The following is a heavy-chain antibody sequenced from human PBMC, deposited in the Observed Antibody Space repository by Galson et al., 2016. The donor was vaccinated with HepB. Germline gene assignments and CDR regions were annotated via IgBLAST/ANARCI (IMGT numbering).Heavy chain of an antibody. CDR1: GVSIRSGGYF. J-gene: IGHJ4*02. D-gene: IGHD3-16*02. Sequence: TLSLTCTVSGVSIRSGGYFWTWIRQHPGKGLEWIGYISYSGDTYYNPSLKTRVIISSDTSKNQFSLTLSSVTAADTAVYSCASLHIITFGGVIEKIFDYWGQGTLATVSS. CDR3: ASLHIITFGGVIEKIFDY. V-gene: IGHV4-31*03. CDR2: ISYSGDT.